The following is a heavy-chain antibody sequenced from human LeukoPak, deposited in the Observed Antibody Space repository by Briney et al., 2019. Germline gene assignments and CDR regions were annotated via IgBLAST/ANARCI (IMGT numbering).Heavy chain of an antibody. CDR1: GGTFSSYA. D-gene: IGHD3-22*01. Sequence: GASVKVSCKASGGTFSSYAISWVRQAPGQGLEWMGRIIPIFGTANYAQKFQGRVTITTDESTSTAYMELSSLRSEDTAVYYCASEWYYYDSSGSENYYFDYWGQGTLVTVSS. J-gene: IGHJ4*02. CDR3: ASEWYYYDSSGSENYYFDY. V-gene: IGHV1-69*05. CDR2: IIPIFGTA.